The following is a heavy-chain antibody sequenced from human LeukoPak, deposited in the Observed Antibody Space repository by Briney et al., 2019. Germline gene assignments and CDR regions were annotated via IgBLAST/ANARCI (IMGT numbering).Heavy chain of an antibody. D-gene: IGHD6-13*01. Sequence: GESLRLSCAASGFAFSGYWMHWVRQAPGKGLVWVSRINHDGSATIYADSVKGRFTFSRDNAKNTLHLQMNSLRVDDTAIYYCVREGANIAVVGNYFDYWGQGTLVTVSS. J-gene: IGHJ4*02. CDR1: GFAFSGYW. CDR2: INHDGSAT. CDR3: VREGANIAVVGNYFDY. V-gene: IGHV3-74*01.